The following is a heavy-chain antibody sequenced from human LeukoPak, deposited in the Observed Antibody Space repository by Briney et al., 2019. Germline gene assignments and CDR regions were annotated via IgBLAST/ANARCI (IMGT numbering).Heavy chain of an antibody. CDR1: GGIFSSYA. CDR2: IIPILGIA. D-gene: IGHD2-2*01. Sequence: GASVKVSCKASGGIFSSYAISWVRQAPGQGLEWMGRIIPILGIANYAQKFQGRVTITADKSTSTAYMELNSLRSEDTAVYFCARESGCDTTNCLAPADWFDPWGQGTLVTVSS. J-gene: IGHJ5*02. CDR3: ARESGCDTTNCLAPADWFDP. V-gene: IGHV1-69*04.